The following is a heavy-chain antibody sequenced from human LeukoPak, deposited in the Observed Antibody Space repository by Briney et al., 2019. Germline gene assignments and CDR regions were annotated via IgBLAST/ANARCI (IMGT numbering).Heavy chain of an antibody. Sequence: GGSLRLSCAVSGSTVSSNYMSWVRQAPGKGLEWVSVIYAGGSTFYADSVKGRFTISRDNSKNTLYLQMNTLRVEDTALYYCAKARAAVVEAAINYWGQGILVTVSP. J-gene: IGHJ4*02. CDR1: GSTVSSNY. V-gene: IGHV3-53*01. D-gene: IGHD2-15*01. CDR3: AKARAAVVEAAINY. CDR2: IYAGGST.